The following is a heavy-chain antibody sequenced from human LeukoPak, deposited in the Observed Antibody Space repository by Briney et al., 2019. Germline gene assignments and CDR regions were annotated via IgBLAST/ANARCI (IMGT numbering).Heavy chain of an antibody. CDR3: ARDLVTYYYYYMDV. V-gene: IGHV3-21*04. CDR2: ISSSSSYI. J-gene: IGHJ6*03. CDR1: GFTFSSHS. D-gene: IGHD4-23*01. Sequence: GGSLRLSCAASGFTFSSHSLNWVRQAPGKGLEWVSSISSSSSYIYYADSVKGRFTISRDNAKNSLYLQMNSLRAEDTAVYYCARDLVTYYYYYMDVWGKGTTVTVSS.